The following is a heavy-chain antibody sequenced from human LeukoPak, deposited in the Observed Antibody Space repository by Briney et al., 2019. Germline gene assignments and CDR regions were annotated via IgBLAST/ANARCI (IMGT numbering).Heavy chain of an antibody. J-gene: IGHJ5*02. Sequence: GASVKVSCKASGYTFTTYDVNWVRQATGQGLEWMGWMNPNSGNTGYTQKFQGRVTMTRNTSISTAYMELSSLRSEDTAVYYCARGRGSGHKENWFDPWGQGTLVTVSS. CDR3: ARGRGSGHKENWFDP. V-gene: IGHV1-8*01. CDR2: MNPNSGNT. D-gene: IGHD6-19*01. CDR1: GYTFTTYD.